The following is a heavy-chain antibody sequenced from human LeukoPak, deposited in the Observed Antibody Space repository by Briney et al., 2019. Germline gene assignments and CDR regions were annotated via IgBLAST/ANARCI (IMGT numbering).Heavy chain of an antibody. CDR1: GFIVNSCA. V-gene: IGHV3-66*02. J-gene: IGHJ5*02. Sequence: GGSLRLSCAASGFIVNSCAMSWVRQAPGKGLAWVSLIYSDGVTQYADSVKGRFTISRDNSKNTLYLQMNSLRDEDTAVYFCARDRAEGKTWVEFDPWGQGTLVTVSS. CDR3: ARDRAEGKTWVEFDP. CDR2: IYSDGVT.